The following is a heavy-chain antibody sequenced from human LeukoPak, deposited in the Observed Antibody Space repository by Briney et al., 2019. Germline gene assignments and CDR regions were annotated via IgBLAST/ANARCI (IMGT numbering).Heavy chain of an antibody. Sequence: GGSLRLSCAASGFTFSSYSMNWVRQAPGKGLEWVSSISSSGSTIYYADSVKGRFTISRDNAKNSLYLQMNSLRAEDTAVYYCARVSYYYYYMDVWGKGTTVTVSS. CDR1: GFTFSSYS. CDR2: ISSSGSTI. V-gene: IGHV3-48*04. CDR3: ARVSYYYYYMDV. J-gene: IGHJ6*03.